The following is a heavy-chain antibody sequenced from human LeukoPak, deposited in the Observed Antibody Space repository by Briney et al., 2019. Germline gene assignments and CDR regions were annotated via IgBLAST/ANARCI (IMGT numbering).Heavy chain of an antibody. CDR2: INGNGGKT. CDR1: GFTFSSYG. J-gene: IGHJ4*02. D-gene: IGHD6-13*01. V-gene: IGHV3-23*01. Sequence: GGSLRLSCAASGFTFSSYGMSWVRQAPGKGLEWVSAINGNGGKTYYADSVKGRFTISRDISKDTLYLQMNSLRAEDTAVYYCAKGPKQLLVGSRGYYFDYWGQGTLVTVSS. CDR3: AKGPKQLLVGSRGYYFDY.